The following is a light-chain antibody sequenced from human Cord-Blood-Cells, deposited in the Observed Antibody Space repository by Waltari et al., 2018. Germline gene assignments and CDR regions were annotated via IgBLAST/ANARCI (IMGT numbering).Light chain of an antibody. CDR2: RNN. Sequence: QSVLTQPPSASGTPGQRVTISCSGSSSNIGSNYVYWYQQLPGTAPKLLIFRNNQPPSRVPSRFSGAKSGTSASLASSVLRSSDWADYYCAAWDDSLSVVFGGGTKLTVL. V-gene: IGLV1-47*01. CDR1: SSNIGSNY. J-gene: IGLJ2*01. CDR3: AAWDDSLSVV.